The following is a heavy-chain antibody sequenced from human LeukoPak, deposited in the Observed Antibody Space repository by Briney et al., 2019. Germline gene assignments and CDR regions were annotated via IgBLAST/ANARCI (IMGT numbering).Heavy chain of an antibody. D-gene: IGHD3-22*01. V-gene: IGHV3-23*01. Sequence: HPGGSLRLSCAASGFTFSSYAMSWVRQAPGKGLEWVSAISGSGGSTYYADSVKGRFTISRDNSKNTLYLQMNSLRAEDTAVYYCAKSRYITMMVVVTPLFDYWGQGTLVTVSS. CDR2: ISGSGGST. CDR3: AKSRYITMMVVVTPLFDY. J-gene: IGHJ4*02. CDR1: GFTFSSYA.